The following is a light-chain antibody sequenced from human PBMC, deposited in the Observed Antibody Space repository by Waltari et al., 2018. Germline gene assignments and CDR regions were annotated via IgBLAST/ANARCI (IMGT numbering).Light chain of an antibody. CDR1: QSVSSH. V-gene: IGKV3-15*01. Sequence: EIVMTQSPATLSVSPGERATLACRTSQSVSSHLARDQTKPGQAPRLLIHGASTRATGIPARFTGIGSGTEFTLTISSLQSEDFSFYYCQQYSHWPPGFGGGTKVEI. CDR2: GAS. J-gene: IGKJ4*01. CDR3: QQYSHWPPG.